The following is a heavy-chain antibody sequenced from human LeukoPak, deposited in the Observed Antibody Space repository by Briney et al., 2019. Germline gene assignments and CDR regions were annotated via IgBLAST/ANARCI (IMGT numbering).Heavy chain of an antibody. CDR2: IHYSGST. CDR1: GGSISSSRYY. V-gene: IGHV4-39*01. Sequence: SETLSLTCTVSGGSISSSRYYWGWIRQAPGTGLEWIGIIHYSGSTYYNPSLKSRVTISVDTSKNQFSLRLNSVTAADTAVYYCARQVDYYGSGSYDYWGQGTLVTVSS. CDR3: ARQVDYYGSGSYDY. J-gene: IGHJ4*02. D-gene: IGHD3-10*01.